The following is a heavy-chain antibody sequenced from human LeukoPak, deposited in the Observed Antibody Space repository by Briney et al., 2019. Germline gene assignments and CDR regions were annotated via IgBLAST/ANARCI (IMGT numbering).Heavy chain of an antibody. V-gene: IGHV3-23*01. Sequence: GGSLRLSCAASGFTFSSYAMSWVRQAPGKGLEWVSAISGSGGRTYYADSVKGRFTISRDNSKNTLYLQMNSLRAEDTAVYYCAKDRYYYDSSGYHNWFDPWGQGTLVTVSS. CDR1: GFTFSSYA. D-gene: IGHD3-22*01. CDR3: AKDRYYYDSSGYHNWFDP. J-gene: IGHJ5*02. CDR2: ISGSGGRT.